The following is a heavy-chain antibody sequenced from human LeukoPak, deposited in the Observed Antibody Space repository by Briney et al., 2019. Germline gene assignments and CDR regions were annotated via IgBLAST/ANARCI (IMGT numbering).Heavy chain of an antibody. CDR3: AHSYSSGWYSRPDAFDI. D-gene: IGHD6-19*01. CDR2: IYWDDDK. Sequence: SGPTLVKPTQTLTLTCTFSGFSLSTSGVGVGWIRQPPGKALEWLVLIYWDDDKRYSPSLKSRLTITKDTSKNQVVLTMTNMDPVDTATYYCAHSYSSGWYSRPDAFDIWGQGTMVTVSS. J-gene: IGHJ3*02. CDR1: GFSLSTSGVG. V-gene: IGHV2-5*02.